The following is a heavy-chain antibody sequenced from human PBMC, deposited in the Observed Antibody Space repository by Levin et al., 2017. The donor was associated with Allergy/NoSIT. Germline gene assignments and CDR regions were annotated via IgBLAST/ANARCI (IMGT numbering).Heavy chain of an antibody. Sequence: GGSLRLSCAASGFTFTSYGMHWVRQAPGKGLEWVALISYDGSYKNYVDSEKGRFTISRDNSKNTLFLQMNSLRAEDTAMYYCAKDTTGWMSTTYWNAFDIWGQGTMVTVSS. CDR1: GFTFTSYG. CDR2: ISYDGSYK. CDR3: AKDTTGWMSTTYWNAFDI. V-gene: IGHV3-30*18. D-gene: IGHD2-21*01. J-gene: IGHJ3*02.